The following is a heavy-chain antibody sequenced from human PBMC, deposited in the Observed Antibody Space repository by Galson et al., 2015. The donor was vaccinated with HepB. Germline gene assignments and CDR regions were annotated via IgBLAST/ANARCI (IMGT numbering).Heavy chain of an antibody. D-gene: IGHD6-19*01. CDR2: IYHRGNT. CDR1: GASISSSYW. Sequence: ETLSLTCAVSGASISSSYWWSWVRQPPGRGLEWIGEIYHRGNTNYNPSLKSRVIISVDTSKNQFSLKLSSVTAADTAVYYCATSGYSSGARYWGQGTLVTVSS. J-gene: IGHJ4*02. CDR3: ATSGYSSGARY. V-gene: IGHV4-4*02.